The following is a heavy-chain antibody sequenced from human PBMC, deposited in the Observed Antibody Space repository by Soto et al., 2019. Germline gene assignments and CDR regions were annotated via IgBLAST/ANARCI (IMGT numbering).Heavy chain of an antibody. D-gene: IGHD6-19*01. CDR3: AKDPSGIAVALFDY. V-gene: IGHV3-30*18. J-gene: IGHJ4*02. Sequence: GGSLRLSCAASGFTFSSYGMHWVRQAPGKGLEWVAVISYDGSNKYYADSVKGRFTISRDNSKNTLYLQMNSLRAEDTAVYYCAKDPSGIAVALFDYWGQGTLVTVSS. CDR1: GFTFSSYG. CDR2: ISYDGSNK.